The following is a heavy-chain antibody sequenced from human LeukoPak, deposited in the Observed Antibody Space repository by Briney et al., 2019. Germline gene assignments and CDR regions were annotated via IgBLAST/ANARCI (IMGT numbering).Heavy chain of an antibody. D-gene: IGHD3-3*01. CDR2: MNPNCGNT. CDR3: ARGFDFWSGYYWGY. Sequence: ASVKVSCKASGYTFTSYDINWVRQATGQGLEWMGWMNPNCGNTGYAQKFQGRVTMTRNTSISTAYMELSSLRSEDTAVYYCARGFDFWSGYYWGYWGQGTLVTVSS. J-gene: IGHJ4*02. V-gene: IGHV1-8*01. CDR1: GYTFTSYD.